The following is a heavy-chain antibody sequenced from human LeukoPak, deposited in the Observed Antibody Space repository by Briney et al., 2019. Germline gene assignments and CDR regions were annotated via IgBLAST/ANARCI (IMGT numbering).Heavy chain of an antibody. CDR2: ISSSGSTI. CDR1: GFTFSSYE. V-gene: IGHV3-48*03. Sequence: GGTLRLSCAASGFTFSSYEMNWVGQAPGQGLEWVSYISSSGSTIYYADSVTGRFTISRDNAQQSLYPQMSSLRPQDTAVYYCAELGITMIGGVWGKGTTVTISS. D-gene: IGHD3-10*02. J-gene: IGHJ6*04. CDR3: AELGITMIGGV.